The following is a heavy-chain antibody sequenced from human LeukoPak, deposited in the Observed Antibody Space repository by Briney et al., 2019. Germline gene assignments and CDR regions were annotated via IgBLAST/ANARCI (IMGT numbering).Heavy chain of an antibody. Sequence: GRSLRLSCAASGFTFSSYGMHWVRQAPGKGLEWVAVISYDGSNKYYADSVKGRFTISRDNSKNTLYLQMNSLRAEDTAVCYCAKDIAPRLGSSFLMDVWGKGTTVTVSS. CDR1: GFTFSSYG. J-gene: IGHJ6*04. CDR2: ISYDGSNK. CDR3: AKDIAPRLGSSFLMDV. D-gene: IGHD6-13*01. V-gene: IGHV3-30*18.